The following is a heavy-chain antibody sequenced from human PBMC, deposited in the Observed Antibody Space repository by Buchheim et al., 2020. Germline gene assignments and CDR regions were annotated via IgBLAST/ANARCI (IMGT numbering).Heavy chain of an antibody. J-gene: IGHJ4*02. Sequence: EVQLVESGVGLVQPGGSLRLSCEASGFTFSSYWMSWVRQAPGKGLEWVANIKQDGSEKYDVDSVKGRFTISRDNAQNSLYLQRNSLRAEDTAVYYCARDPHIRYSGSYYSWGQGTL. CDR3: ARDPHIRYSGSYYS. V-gene: IGHV3-7*01. D-gene: IGHD1-26*01. CDR1: GFTFSSYW. CDR2: IKQDGSEK.